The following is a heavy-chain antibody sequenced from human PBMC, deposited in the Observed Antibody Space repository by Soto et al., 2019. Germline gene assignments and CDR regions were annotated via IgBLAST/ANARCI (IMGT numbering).Heavy chain of an antibody. Sequence: QVQLQESGPGLVRPSETLSLTCTVSGGSISSYYWSWIRQPPGKGLEWIGYIYYSGSTNYNPSLTSRVTRSVDTSKNQFSLKLSSVTAADTAVYYCARRNGDNDLDYWGQGTLVTVSS. CDR3: ARRNGDNDLDY. CDR1: GGSISSYY. D-gene: IGHD4-17*01. J-gene: IGHJ4*02. CDR2: IYYSGST. V-gene: IGHV4-59*08.